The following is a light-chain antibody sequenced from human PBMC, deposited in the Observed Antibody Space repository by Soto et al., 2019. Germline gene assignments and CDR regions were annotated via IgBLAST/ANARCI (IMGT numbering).Light chain of an antibody. J-gene: IGKJ1*01. V-gene: IGKV1-12*01. CDR2: GAS. CDR1: QGINIW. CDR3: QHLPET. Sequence: DLQVTQSPSSVYGFVGDRFTITCRASQGINIWLAWYQHKPGKAPKLLIYGASSRATGIPDRFSGSGSGTDFTLTISRLEPEDFAVYYCQHLPETFGQGTKVDIK.